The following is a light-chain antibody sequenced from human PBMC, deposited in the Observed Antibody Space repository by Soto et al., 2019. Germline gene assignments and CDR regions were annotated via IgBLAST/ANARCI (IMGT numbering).Light chain of an antibody. Sequence: QSVLAPPASVSGSPGQSITISCTGTNSDVGGYNYVSWYQQHPGKAPKLMIYAVSNRPSGVSNRFSGSKSGNTATLTISGLQAEVEDDYYGCRYTLSGTYVFASGTDVTVL. CDR3: CRYTLSGTYV. CDR1: NSDVGGYNY. V-gene: IGLV2-14*01. CDR2: AVS. J-gene: IGLJ1*01.